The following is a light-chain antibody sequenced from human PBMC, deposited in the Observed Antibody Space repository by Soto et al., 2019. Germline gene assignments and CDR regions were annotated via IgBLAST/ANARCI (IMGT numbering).Light chain of an antibody. Sequence: EIVMTQSPATLSVSPGERATLSCRASQSVSSNLAWYQHKPGQAPGLLIYASSTRSTGIPPRFSGSGSGTEFTLTISSLQYEDFAVYYCQQYNNWPITLGQGTRLETK. V-gene: IGKV3D-15*01. CDR3: QQYNNWPIT. J-gene: IGKJ5*01. CDR1: QSVSSN. CDR2: ASS.